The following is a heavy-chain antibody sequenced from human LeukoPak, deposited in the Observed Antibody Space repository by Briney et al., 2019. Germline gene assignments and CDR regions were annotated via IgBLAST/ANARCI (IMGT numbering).Heavy chain of an antibody. CDR1: GYTFTGYY. D-gene: IGHD4-23*01. CDR2: INPNSGGT. V-gene: IGHV1-2*02. J-gene: IGHJ4*02. Sequence: ASVKVSCKASGYTFTGYYMHWVRQAPGQGLEWMGWINPNSGGTNYAQKFQGRVTMTRDTSISTAYMELSRLRSDDTAVYYCARDTTVVRSPPGYWGQGTLVTVSS. CDR3: ARDTTVVRSPPGY.